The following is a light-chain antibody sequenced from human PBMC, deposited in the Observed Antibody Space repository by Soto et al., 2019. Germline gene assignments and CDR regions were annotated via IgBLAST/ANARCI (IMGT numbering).Light chain of an antibody. CDR3: PHYYTSAIT. CDR1: QRINSS. V-gene: IGKV1-9*01. J-gene: IGKJ5*01. CDR2: DAS. Sequence: IRVSKSAVSVSASVGDRVTITGRASQRINSSFAWYQQKPGKAPKLLIYDASTLQSGVPSRFSGSGSGTEFTLTINSLLPEDFATYYCPHYYTSAITFGQGTRLEIK.